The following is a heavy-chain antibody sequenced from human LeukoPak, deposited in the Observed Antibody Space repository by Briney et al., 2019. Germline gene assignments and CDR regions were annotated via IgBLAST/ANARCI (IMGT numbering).Heavy chain of an antibody. CDR3: ARGPEDDTVSHFDY. CDR1: GGSISSGSYY. CDR2: IYTSGST. D-gene: IGHD4-17*01. Sequence: SQTLSLTCTVSGGSISSGSYYWSWIRQPAGKGLEWIGRIYTSGSTNYNPSLKSRVTISVDTSKNQFSLKLSSVTAADTAVYYCARGPEDDTVSHFDYWGQGTLVTVSS. J-gene: IGHJ4*02. V-gene: IGHV4-61*02.